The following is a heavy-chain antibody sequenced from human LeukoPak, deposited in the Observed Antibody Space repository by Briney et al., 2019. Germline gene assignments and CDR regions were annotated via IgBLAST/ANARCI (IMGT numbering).Heavy chain of an antibody. J-gene: IGHJ4*02. CDR2: IYYSGST. Sequence: PSEALSLTCTVSGGSISSYYWSWIRQPPGKGLEWIGYIYYSGSTNYNPSLKSRVTISVDTSKNQFSLKLSSVTAADTAVYYCARSALGELPSYFDYWGQGTLVTVSS. D-gene: IGHD3-16*02. CDR1: GGSISSYY. V-gene: IGHV4-59*08. CDR3: ARSALGELPSYFDY.